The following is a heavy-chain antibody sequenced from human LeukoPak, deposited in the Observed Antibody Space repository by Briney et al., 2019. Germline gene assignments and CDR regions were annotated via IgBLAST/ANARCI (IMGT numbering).Heavy chain of an antibody. V-gene: IGHV1-69*06. CDR1: GGTFSSYA. J-gene: IGHJ4*02. Sequence: SVKVSCKASGGTFSSYAISWVRQAPGQGLEWMGGIIPIFGTANYAQKFQGRVTITADKSTSTAYMELSSLRSEDTAVYYCARYYYDSSGYDYWGQGTLVTVSS. CDR3: ARYYYDSSGYDY. D-gene: IGHD3-22*01. CDR2: IIPIFGTA.